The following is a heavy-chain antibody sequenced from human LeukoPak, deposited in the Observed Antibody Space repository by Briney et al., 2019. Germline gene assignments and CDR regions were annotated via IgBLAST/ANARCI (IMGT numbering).Heavy chain of an antibody. Sequence: GGSLRLSCEVSGFPFSHFWMSWIRQAPGKGLEWLSYISDSTNTIYYADSVKGRFTISRDNAKNSLYLQMNSLRAEDTAVYYCARAVGASEGVDYWGQGTLVTVSS. CDR1: GFPFSHFW. CDR3: ARAVGASEGVDY. J-gene: IGHJ4*02. D-gene: IGHD1-26*01. CDR2: ISDSTNTI. V-gene: IGHV3-11*01.